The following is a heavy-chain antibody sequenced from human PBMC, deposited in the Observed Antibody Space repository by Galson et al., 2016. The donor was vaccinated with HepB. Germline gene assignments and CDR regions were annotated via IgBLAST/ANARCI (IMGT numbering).Heavy chain of an antibody. J-gene: IGHJ4*02. CDR1: GFTFSRYG. D-gene: IGHD3-3*01. CDR3: ARDWAITIFGVVRGGYFDY. Sequence: SLRLSCAASGFTFSRYGMHWVRQAPGKGLEWVAVIWYDGTNKYYEDSVKGRFTISRDNSKNTLYLQMNSLTAEDTAVYYCARDWAITIFGVVRGGYFDYWGQGTLVTVSS. V-gene: IGHV3-33*01. CDR2: IWYDGTNK.